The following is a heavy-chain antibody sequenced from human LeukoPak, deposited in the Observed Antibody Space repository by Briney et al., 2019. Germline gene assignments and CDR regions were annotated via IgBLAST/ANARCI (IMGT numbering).Heavy chain of an antibody. CDR1: GLTFSSYE. V-gene: IGHV3-48*03. Sequence: GGSLRLSCAASGLTFSSYEMNWVRQAPGKGLEWVSYISSSGSTIYYADSVKGRFTISRDNAKNSLYLQMNSLRAEDTAVYYCASFGDIVVVPAAPWGQGTLVTVSS. D-gene: IGHD2-2*01. J-gene: IGHJ5*02. CDR2: ISSSGSTI. CDR3: ASFGDIVVVPAAP.